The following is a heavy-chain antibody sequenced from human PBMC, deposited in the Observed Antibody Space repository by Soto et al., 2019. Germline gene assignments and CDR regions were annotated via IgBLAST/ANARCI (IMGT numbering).Heavy chain of an antibody. CDR3: ARQALTKSFDI. CDR1: GYKFLNYG. D-gene: IGHD4-17*01. V-gene: IGHV5-51*01. J-gene: IGHJ3*02. Sequence: PGESIKVSCEGAGYKFLNYGGGWVRQMPGKGLEWMGIIYPGDSDTRYSPSFQGQVTISADKSINTAYLQWSSLKASDTAMYYCARQALTKSFDIWGQGTMVTVSS. CDR2: IYPGDSDT.